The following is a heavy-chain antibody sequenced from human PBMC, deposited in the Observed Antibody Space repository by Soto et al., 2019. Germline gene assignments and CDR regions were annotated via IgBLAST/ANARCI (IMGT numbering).Heavy chain of an antibody. CDR3: ARDAGYSSGWSIYYFDY. V-gene: IGHV1-69*13. CDR1: GGTFSSYA. CDR2: IIPIFGTA. Sequence: SVKVSCKASGGTFSSYAISWVRQAPGQGLEWMGGIIPIFGTANYAQKFQGRVTITADESTSTAYMELSSLRSEDTAVYYCARDAGYSSGWSIYYFDYWGQGTLVTVSS. J-gene: IGHJ4*02. D-gene: IGHD6-19*01.